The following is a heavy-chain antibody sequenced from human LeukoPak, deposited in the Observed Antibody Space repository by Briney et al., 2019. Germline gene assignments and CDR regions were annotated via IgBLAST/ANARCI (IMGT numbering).Heavy chain of an antibody. V-gene: IGHV1-18*01. Sequence: ASVKVSCKASGYTFTSYGISWVRQAPGQGLEWMGWISAYNGNTNYAQKLQGRVTMTTDTSTSTAYMELRSLRSDDTAVYYCASGGAHYDFRYYYYMDVWGKGTTVTVSS. D-gene: IGHD3-3*01. J-gene: IGHJ6*03. CDR1: GYTFTSYG. CDR2: ISAYNGNT. CDR3: ASGGAHYDFRYYYYMDV.